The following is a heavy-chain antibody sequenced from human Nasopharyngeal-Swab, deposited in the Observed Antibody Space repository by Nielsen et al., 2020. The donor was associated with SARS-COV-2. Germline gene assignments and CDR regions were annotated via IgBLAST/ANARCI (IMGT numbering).Heavy chain of an antibody. CDR3: ARAETGYSYGYPFDY. CDR2: ISYDGSNK. D-gene: IGHD5-18*01. CDR1: GFTFSSYG. J-gene: IGHJ4*02. Sequence: GESLKISCAASGFTFSSYGMHWVRQAPGKGPEWVAVISYDGSNKYYADSVKGRFTISRDNSKDTLYLQMNSLRAEDTAVYYCARAETGYSYGYPFDYWGQGTLVTVSS. V-gene: IGHV3-30*03.